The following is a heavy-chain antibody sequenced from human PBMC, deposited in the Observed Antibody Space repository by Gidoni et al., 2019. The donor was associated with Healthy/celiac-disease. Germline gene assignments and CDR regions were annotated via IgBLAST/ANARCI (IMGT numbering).Heavy chain of an antibody. CDR2: ISGSGGST. CDR3: AKDPYGSGSFRFDP. D-gene: IGHD3-10*01. Sequence: WVSAISGSGGSTYYADSVKGRFTIPRDSSKNTLYLQMHSLRAEDTAVYYCAKDPYGSGSFRFDPWGQGTLVTVSS. J-gene: IGHJ5*02. V-gene: IGHV3-23*01.